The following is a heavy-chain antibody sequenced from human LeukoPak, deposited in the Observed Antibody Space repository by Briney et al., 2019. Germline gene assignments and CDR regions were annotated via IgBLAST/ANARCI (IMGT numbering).Heavy chain of an antibody. CDR1: GFTFSSYE. Sequence: GGSLRLSCAAPGFTFSSYELNWVRQAPGKGLEWVSYISSSGSTIYYADSVKGRFTISRDNAKNSLYLQMNSLRAEDTAVYYCASMNWNYYFDYWGQGTLVTVSS. CDR2: ISSSGSTI. D-gene: IGHD1-7*01. CDR3: ASMNWNYYFDY. J-gene: IGHJ4*02. V-gene: IGHV3-48*03.